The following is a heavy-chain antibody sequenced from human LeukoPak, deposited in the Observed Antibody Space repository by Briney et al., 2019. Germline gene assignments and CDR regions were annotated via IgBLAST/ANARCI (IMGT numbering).Heavy chain of an antibody. J-gene: IGHJ4*02. CDR1: GFTFSSYA. Sequence: PGGSLRLSCAASGFTFSSYAMSWVRQAPGKGLEWVSAISGSGGSTYYADSVKGRFTISRDNSKNTLYLQMNSLRAEDTAVYYCAKDDYDFWSGYRSDYYFDYWGQGTLVTVSS. V-gene: IGHV3-23*01. CDR2: ISGSGGST. D-gene: IGHD3-3*01. CDR3: AKDDYDFWSGYRSDYYFDY.